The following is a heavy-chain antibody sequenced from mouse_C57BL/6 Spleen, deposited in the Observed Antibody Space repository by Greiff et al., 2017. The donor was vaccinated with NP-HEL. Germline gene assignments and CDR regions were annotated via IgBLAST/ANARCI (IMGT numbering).Heavy chain of an antibody. CDR3: ARDGTTVVPYFDY. CDR2: ISDGGSYT. J-gene: IGHJ2*01. CDR1: GFTFSSYA. V-gene: IGHV5-4*01. D-gene: IGHD1-1*01. Sequence: EVQLVESGGGLVKPGGSLKLSCAASGFTFSSYAMSWVRQTPEKRLEWVATISDGGSYTYYPDNVKGRFTISRDNAKNNLYLQMSHLKSEDTAMYYCARDGTTVVPYFDYWGQGTTLTVSS.